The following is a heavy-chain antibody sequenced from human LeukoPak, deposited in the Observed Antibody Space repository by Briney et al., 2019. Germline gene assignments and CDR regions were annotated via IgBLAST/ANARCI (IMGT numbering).Heavy chain of an antibody. CDR2: IYYSGST. D-gene: IGHD3-10*01. CDR1: GGSISSSSYY. J-gene: IGHJ5*02. Sequence: PSETLSLTCTVSGGSISSSSYYWGWIRQPPGKGLEWIGSIYYSGSTYYNPSLKSRVTISVDTSKNQFSLKLSSVTAADTAVYYCARSPLDRGYLNWFDPWGQGTLVTVSS. CDR3: ARSPLDRGYLNWFDP. V-gene: IGHV4-39*01.